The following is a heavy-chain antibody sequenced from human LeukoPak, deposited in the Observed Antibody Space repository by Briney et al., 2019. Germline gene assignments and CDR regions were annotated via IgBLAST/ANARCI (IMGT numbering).Heavy chain of an antibody. D-gene: IGHD2-2*01. CDR1: GGSFSGYY. V-gene: IGHV4-34*01. CDR3: ARRRYCSSTSCYRRVRWAWDY. J-gene: IGHJ4*02. Sequence: PSETLSLTCAVYGGSFSGYYWSWIRQPPGKGLEWIGEINHSGSTNYNPSLKSRVTISVDTSKNQFSLKLSSVTAADTAVYYCARRRYCSSTSCYRRVRWAWDYWGQGTLVTVSS. CDR2: INHSGST.